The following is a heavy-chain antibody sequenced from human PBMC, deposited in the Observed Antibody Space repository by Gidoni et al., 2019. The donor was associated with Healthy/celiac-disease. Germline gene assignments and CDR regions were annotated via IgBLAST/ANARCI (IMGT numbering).Heavy chain of an antibody. V-gene: IGHV4-34*01. J-gene: IGHJ5*02. CDR1: GGSFSGYY. CDR2: INHSGST. Sequence: QVQLQQWGAGLLKPSETLSLTCAVYGGSFSGYYWSWIRQPPGKGLEWIGEINHSGSTNYNPSLKSRVTISVDTSKNQFSLKLSSVTAADTAVYYCARGGGWGNWFDPWAREPWSPSPQ. CDR3: ARGGGWGNWFDP. D-gene: IGHD3-10*01.